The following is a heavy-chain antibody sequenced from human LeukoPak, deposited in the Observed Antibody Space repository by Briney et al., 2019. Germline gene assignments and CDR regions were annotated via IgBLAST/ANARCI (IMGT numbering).Heavy chain of an antibody. J-gene: IGHJ6*03. CDR1: GGTFSSYA. CDR2: IIPIFGTA. CDR3: ARDVRQQLEIYYYYYYMDV. D-gene: IGHD6-13*01. Sequence: ASVKVSCKASGGTFSSYAISWVRQAPGQGLEWMGGIIPIFGTANYAQKFQGRVTITADKSTSTAYMELSSLRSEDTAVYYCARDVRQQLEIYYYYYYMDVWGKGTTVTVSS. V-gene: IGHV1-69*06.